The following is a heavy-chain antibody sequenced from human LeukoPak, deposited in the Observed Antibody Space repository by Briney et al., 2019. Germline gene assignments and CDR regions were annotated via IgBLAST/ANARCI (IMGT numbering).Heavy chain of an antibody. V-gene: IGHV1-2*02. CDR1: GYTFTDYY. J-gene: IGHJ3*02. D-gene: IGHD3-10*01. CDR3: ARDGSFDI. Sequence: ASVKVSCKASGYTFTDYYMHWVRQAPGQGPEWMGWINPNSGGTNYAQKFQGRVTMTRDMSITTAYMEVDKLRSDDTAVYYCARDGSFDIWGQGTMVTVSS. CDR2: INPNSGGT.